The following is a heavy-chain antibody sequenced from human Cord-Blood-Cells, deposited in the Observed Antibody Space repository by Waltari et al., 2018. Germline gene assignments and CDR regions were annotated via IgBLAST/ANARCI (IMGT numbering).Heavy chain of an antibody. D-gene: IGHD2-2*01. CDR2: IKSKTDGGTT. Sequence: EVQLVESGGGLVKPGGSLRLSCAAPGFTFSNAWMTWVRQAPGKGREWVGRIKSKTDGGTTDYAAPVKGRFTISRDDSKNTLYLQMNSLKTEDTAVYYCTTAVVPAASYYYYGMDVWGQGTTVTVSS. J-gene: IGHJ6*02. CDR3: TTAVVPAASYYYYGMDV. CDR1: GFTFSNAW. V-gene: IGHV3-15*01.